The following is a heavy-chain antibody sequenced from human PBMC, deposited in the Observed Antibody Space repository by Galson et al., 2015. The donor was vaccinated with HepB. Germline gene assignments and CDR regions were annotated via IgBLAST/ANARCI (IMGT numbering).Heavy chain of an antibody. Sequence: SLRLSCAGSGFIFRSYGIHWVRQAPGKGLEWLAVIYSDGSNKYYADSVKGRFTISRDNPKNTLYLRMTSLRAEDTAVYYCARDRSSGGDCLDHWGQGTLVTVSS. CDR3: ARDRSSGGDCLDH. CDR1: GFIFRSYG. D-gene: IGHD2-21*02. CDR2: IYSDGSNK. J-gene: IGHJ4*02. V-gene: IGHV3-33*01.